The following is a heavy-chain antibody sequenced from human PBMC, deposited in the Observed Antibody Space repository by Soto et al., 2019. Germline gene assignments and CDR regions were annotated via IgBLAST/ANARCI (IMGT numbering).Heavy chain of an antibody. V-gene: IGHV3-33*01. Sequence: GGSLGLSCAASGFTFSSYGMHWVRQAPGKGLEWVAIIWYDGSKKYYADSVKGRFTISRDNTKNTLYLQMNSLRAEDTSVYSCARGVTYGMDVWGQGTTVTVSS. CDR3: ARGVTYGMDV. CDR1: GFTFSSYG. CDR2: IWYDGSKK. J-gene: IGHJ6*02. D-gene: IGHD4-4*01.